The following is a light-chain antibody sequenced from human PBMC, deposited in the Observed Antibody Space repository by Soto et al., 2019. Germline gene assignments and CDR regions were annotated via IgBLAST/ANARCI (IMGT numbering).Light chain of an antibody. CDR1: QSVSSN. CDR3: QQYNTWLS. V-gene: IGKV3-15*01. J-gene: IGKJ4*01. CDR2: GAS. Sequence: EILMTQSPATLSVSPGERATLSCRASQSVSSNLAWYQQQPGHAPRLLIYGASTRATGIPARLSGSGSGTDFTLTISSMKSEDYAVYYCQQYNTWLSFGGGTKVDI.